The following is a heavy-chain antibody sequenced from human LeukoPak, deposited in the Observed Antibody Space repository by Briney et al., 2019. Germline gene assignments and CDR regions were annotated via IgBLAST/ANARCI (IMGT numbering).Heavy chain of an antibody. CDR2: IYYSGNT. Sequence: SETLSLTCAVSGGSISGSSYCWGWIRQPPGKGVEWIGSIYYSGNTYYNPSLKSRVTISVDTSKNQFSLKLSSVTAADTAVYYCASLKEGIDYWGQGTLVTVSS. J-gene: IGHJ4*02. V-gene: IGHV4-39*01. CDR3: ASLKEGIDY. D-gene: IGHD3-10*01. CDR1: GGSISGSSYC.